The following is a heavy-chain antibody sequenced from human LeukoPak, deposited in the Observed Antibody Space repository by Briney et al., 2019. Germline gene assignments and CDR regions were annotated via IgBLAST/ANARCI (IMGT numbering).Heavy chain of an antibody. D-gene: IGHD6-19*01. J-gene: IGHJ6*02. CDR2: ISSSSSYI. V-gene: IGHV3-21*01. Sequence: GGSLRLSCAASGFTFSSYSMNWVRQAPGKGLEWVSSISSSSSYIYYADSVKGRFTISRDNAKNSLYLQMNSLRAEDTAVYYCARDRQWLSYYHGMDVWGQGTTVTVSS. CDR1: GFTFSSYS. CDR3: ARDRQWLSYYHGMDV.